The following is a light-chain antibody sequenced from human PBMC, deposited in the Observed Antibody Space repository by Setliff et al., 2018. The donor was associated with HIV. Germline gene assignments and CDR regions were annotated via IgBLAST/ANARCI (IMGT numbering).Light chain of an antibody. J-gene: IGLJ1*01. CDR2: QAS. CDR1: SGDVGRYNL. V-gene: IGLV2-23*01. CDR3: CSNTGSNTYV. Sequence: TQPASVSGSPGQSITISCTGTSGDVGRYNLVSWYQQQPGKPPKLMIYQASKRPSGVSNRCSGSKSGNTASLTISGLQAEDEADYYCCSNTGSNTYVFGTGTKVTVL.